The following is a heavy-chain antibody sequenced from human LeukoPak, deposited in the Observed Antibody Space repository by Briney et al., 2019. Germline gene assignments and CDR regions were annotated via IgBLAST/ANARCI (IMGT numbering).Heavy chain of an antibody. CDR2: VYYSGES. CDR1: GGSISSPNSF. Sequence: SETLSLTCSVSGGSISSPNSFWGWLRQPPGKALEWLGSVYYSGESQYNPSLKSRVTISVETSKNQFSLNLTSVTAADTALYYCARGRRDGYNFYWYFDLWGRGTLVTVSS. J-gene: IGHJ2*01. CDR3: ARGRRDGYNFYWYFDL. V-gene: IGHV4-39*07. D-gene: IGHD5-24*01.